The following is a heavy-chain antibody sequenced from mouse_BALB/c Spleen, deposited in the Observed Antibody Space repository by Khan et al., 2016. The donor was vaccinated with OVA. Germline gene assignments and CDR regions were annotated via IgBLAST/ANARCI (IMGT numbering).Heavy chain of an antibody. CDR3: ARPAYDGYYDY. Sequence: QVQLKQSGPELVRPGVSVKISCKGSGYTFTDYAMYWVKQSRAKSLEWIGLISTYSGSTNYNQKFKGKATMTVDNSSSTAYMELARLTSEDSAIYYCARPAYDGYYDYWGQGTTLTVSS. CDR2: ISTYSGST. D-gene: IGHD2-3*01. CDR1: GYTFTDYA. V-gene: IGHV1S137*01. J-gene: IGHJ2*01.